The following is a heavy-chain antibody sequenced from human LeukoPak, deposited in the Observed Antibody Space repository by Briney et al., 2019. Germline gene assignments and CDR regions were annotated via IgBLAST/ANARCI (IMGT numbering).Heavy chain of an antibody. CDR2: IYTSGST. V-gene: IGHV4-61*02. Sequence: SQTLSLTCTVSGGSISSGSYYWSWIRQPAGKGLEWIGRIYTSGSTNYNPSLKSRVTISVDTSKNQFSLKLSSVTAADTAVYYCARELSGSYPDTYYYYYYYMDVWGKGTTVTISS. CDR3: ARELSGSYPDTYYYYYYYMDV. J-gene: IGHJ6*03. D-gene: IGHD1-26*01. CDR1: GGSISSGSYY.